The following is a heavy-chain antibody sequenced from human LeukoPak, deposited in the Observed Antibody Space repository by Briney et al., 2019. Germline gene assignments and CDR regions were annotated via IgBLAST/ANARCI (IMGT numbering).Heavy chain of an antibody. Sequence: SETLSLTCTVSGGSISSYHWSWIRQPPGKGLEWIGYIYYSGSTNYNPSLKSRVTISVDTSKNQFSLKLSSVTAADTAVYCCARGQRGLPYWGQGTLVTVSS. D-gene: IGHD3/OR15-3a*01. V-gene: IGHV4-59*01. CDR2: IYYSGST. CDR1: GGSISSYH. CDR3: ARGQRGLPY. J-gene: IGHJ4*02.